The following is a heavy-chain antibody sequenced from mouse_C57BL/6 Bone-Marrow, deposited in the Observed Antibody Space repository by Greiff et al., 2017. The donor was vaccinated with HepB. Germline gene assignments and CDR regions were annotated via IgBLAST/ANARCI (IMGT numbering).Heavy chain of an antibody. Sequence: EVQRVESGGGLVQPKGSLKLSCAASGFTFNTYAMHWVRQAPGKGLEWVARIRSKSSNYATYYADSVKDRFTISRDDSQSMLYLQMNNLKTEDTAMYYCVSGYYGNWDYAMDYWGQGTSVTVSS. J-gene: IGHJ4*01. CDR2: IRSKSSNYAT. V-gene: IGHV10-3*01. CDR3: VSGYYGNWDYAMDY. CDR1: GFTFNTYA. D-gene: IGHD2-1*01.